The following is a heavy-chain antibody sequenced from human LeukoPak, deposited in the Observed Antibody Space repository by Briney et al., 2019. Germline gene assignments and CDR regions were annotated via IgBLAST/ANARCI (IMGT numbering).Heavy chain of an antibody. D-gene: IGHD4-17*01. Sequence: SETLSLTCAVYGGSFSGYYWSWIRQPPGKGLEWIGEINHSGSTNYNPSLKSRVTISVDTSKNQFSLKLSSVTAADTAVYYCARVYGDYDQPRYYFDYWGQGTLVTVSS. CDR1: GGSFSGYY. V-gene: IGHV4-34*01. CDR2: INHSGST. CDR3: ARVYGDYDQPRYYFDY. J-gene: IGHJ4*02.